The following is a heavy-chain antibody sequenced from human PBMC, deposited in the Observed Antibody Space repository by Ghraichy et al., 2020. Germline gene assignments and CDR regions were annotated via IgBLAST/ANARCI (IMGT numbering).Heavy chain of an antibody. CDR3: ARIPVGAHPHHNYGMDV. D-gene: IGHD1-14*01. J-gene: IGHJ6*02. CDR1: GFSLSTSGMC. CDR2: IDWDDDK. Sequence: SGPTLVKPTQTLTLTCTFSGFSLSTSGMCVSWIRQPPGKALEWLALIDWDDDKYYSTSLKTRLTISKDTSKNQVVLTMTNMDPVDTATYYCARIPVGAHPHHNYGMDVWGQGTTVTVSS. V-gene: IGHV2-70*01.